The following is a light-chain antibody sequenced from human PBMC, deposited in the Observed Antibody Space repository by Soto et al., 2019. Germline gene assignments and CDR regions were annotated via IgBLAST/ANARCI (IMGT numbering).Light chain of an antibody. J-gene: IGKJ4*01. CDR3: QQYGNSIT. CDR2: GAS. V-gene: IGKV3-20*01. CDR1: QSVSSSF. Sequence: TLSLSPGERATLSCRATQSVSSSFLAWYQQRPGQAPRLLIFGASNRATGIPDRFSGSGSGTDFSLTISRLEPEDCAVYYCQQYGNSITFGGGTKVDI.